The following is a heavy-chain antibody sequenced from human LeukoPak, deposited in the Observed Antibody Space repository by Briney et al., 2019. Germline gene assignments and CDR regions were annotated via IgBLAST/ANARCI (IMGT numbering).Heavy chain of an antibody. CDR1: GFTFSSFE. Sequence: GGSLRLSCAASGFTFSSFEMNWVRQAPGKGLEWVSYISSSGSVIKYADSVKGRFTIPRDNTKNSLYLQMDSLRGEDTAVYYCARELELDYWGQGTLVTVSS. D-gene: IGHD1-1*01. V-gene: IGHV3-48*03. CDR3: ARELELDY. J-gene: IGHJ4*02. CDR2: ISSSGSVI.